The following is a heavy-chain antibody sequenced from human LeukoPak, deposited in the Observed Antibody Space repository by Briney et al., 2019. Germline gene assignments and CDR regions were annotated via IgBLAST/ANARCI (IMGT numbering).Heavy chain of an antibody. D-gene: IGHD1-1*01. CDR3: ARSEYNFDY. Sequence: GSLRLSCAASGFSFSTYWMHWVRQAPGKGLEWVSRINSDGSSTTYADSVKGRFTISRDNAKSMLYLHMNSLRAEDTAVYYCARSEYNFDYWGQGTLVTVSS. CDR1: GFSFSTYW. J-gene: IGHJ4*02. CDR2: INSDGSST. V-gene: IGHV3-74*01.